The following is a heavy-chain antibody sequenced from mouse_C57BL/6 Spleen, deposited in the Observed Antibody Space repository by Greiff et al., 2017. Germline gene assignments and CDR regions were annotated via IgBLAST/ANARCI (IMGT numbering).Heavy chain of an antibody. CDR1: GYTFTSYW. V-gene: IGHV1-52*01. CDR2: IDPSDSET. Sequence: QVQLKQPGAELVRPGSSVKLSCKASGYTFTSYWMHWVKQRPIQGLEWIGNIDPSDSETHYNQKFKDKATLTVDKSSSTAYMQLSSLTSEDSAVYYCARGGSNPGDYFDYWGQGTTLTVSS. CDR3: ARGGSNPGDYFDY. J-gene: IGHJ2*01. D-gene: IGHD1-1*01.